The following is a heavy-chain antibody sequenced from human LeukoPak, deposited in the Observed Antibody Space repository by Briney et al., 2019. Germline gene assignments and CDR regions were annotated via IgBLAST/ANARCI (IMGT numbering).Heavy chain of an antibody. CDR2: ISGSGGFT. J-gene: IGHJ4*02. Sequence: PGGSLRLSCAASGFTFSTYAMTWVRQAPGKGLEWVSVISGSGGFTYYADSVKGRLTISRDNSKNTLYLQMHSLRAEDTAVYYCGARPGEVAVPYDYWGQGTLVTVSS. CDR3: GARPGEVAVPYDY. D-gene: IGHD2-15*01. V-gene: IGHV3-23*01. CDR1: GFTFSTYA.